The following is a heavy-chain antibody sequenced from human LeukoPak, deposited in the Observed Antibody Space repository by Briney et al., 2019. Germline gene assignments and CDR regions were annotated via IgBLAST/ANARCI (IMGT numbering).Heavy chain of an antibody. CDR2: INQPGSGK. V-gene: IGHV3-7*01. CDR1: GFNTSTYW. D-gene: IGHD3-10*01. Sequence: GGSLRLSCAASGFNTSTYWMSWVRQTPGKGLEWVANINQPGSGKYHVDSVKGRFTISRDNAKNSLYLQMDSLRPDDTAVYYCARTASGLFDLWGQGTLVVVSS. CDR3: ARTASGLFDL. J-gene: IGHJ3*01.